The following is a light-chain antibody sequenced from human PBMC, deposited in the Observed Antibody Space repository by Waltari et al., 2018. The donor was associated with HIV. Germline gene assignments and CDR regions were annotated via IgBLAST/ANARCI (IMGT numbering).Light chain of an antibody. CDR1: SSDISTYNF. V-gene: IGLV2-14*03. CDR3: SSYTTTNTVV. J-gene: IGLJ2*01. Sequence: QSALTQPASVSGSPEQSITISCSGTSSDISTYNFVSWYQKHPDKAPKLLIYDVDTRPSGVPRRFSGSKSGDTASLTISAIQADDEADYFCSSYTTTNTVVFGGGTKVSVL. CDR2: DVD.